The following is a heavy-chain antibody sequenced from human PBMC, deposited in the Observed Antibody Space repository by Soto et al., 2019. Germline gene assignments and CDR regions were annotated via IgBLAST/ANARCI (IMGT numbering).Heavy chain of an antibody. CDR2: ISGYNGNT. CDR3: AREGQLGY. V-gene: IGHV1-18*01. D-gene: IGHD6-6*01. CDR1: GYTFSNYG. Sequence: QVQLVQSGAEVKKPGASVKVSCQASGYTFSNYGFSWVRQAPGQGLEWMGWISGYNGNTNYAERLQGRVTTTTDTSTSTAYMELKSLRYDDTAVYYCAREGQLGYWGQGTPVTVSS. J-gene: IGHJ4*02.